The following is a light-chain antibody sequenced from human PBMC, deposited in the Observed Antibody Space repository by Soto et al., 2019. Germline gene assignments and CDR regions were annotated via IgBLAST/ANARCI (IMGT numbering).Light chain of an antibody. CDR2: GAS. CDR1: QSVSSSY. Sequence: IVLTQSPGTLSLSPGERATLSCRASQSVSSSYLAWYQQKPGQAPRVLIYGASNRATGIPDRFSGSGSGTDFTLKISRVEAEDVGVYFCMQNRQLPYTFGQGTKLEIK. CDR3: MQNRQLPYT. V-gene: IGKV3-20*01. J-gene: IGKJ2*01.